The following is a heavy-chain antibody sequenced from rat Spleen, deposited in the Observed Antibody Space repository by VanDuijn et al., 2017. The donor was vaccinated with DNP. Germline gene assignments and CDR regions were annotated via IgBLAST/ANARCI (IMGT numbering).Heavy chain of an antibody. Sequence: EVQLQESGPGLVRPSQSLSLTCSVTDYSISSSYRWNWIRKFPGNKLEWMGSVNSAGNTNYNPSLKSRISITRDTSKNQFFLHLNSVTTEDTATYFCARWNIGTTTLDYWGQGVMVTVSS. D-gene: IGHD1-5*01. CDR2: VNSAGNT. J-gene: IGHJ2*01. V-gene: IGHV3-3*01. CDR3: ARWNIGTTTLDY. CDR1: DYSISSSYR.